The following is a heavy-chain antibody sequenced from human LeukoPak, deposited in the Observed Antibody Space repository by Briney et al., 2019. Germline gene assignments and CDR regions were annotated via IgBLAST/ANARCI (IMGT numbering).Heavy chain of an antibody. J-gene: IGHJ4*02. D-gene: IGHD3-10*01. CDR2: IWYDGSNK. CDR1: GFTFSSYG. CDR3: AKDSTPTDYYGSAADY. Sequence: PGRSLRLSCAASGFTFSSYGMHWVRQAPGKGLEWVAVIWYDGSNKYYADSVEGRFTTSRDNSKNTLYLQMNSLRAEDTAVYYCAKDSTPTDYYGSAADYWGQGTLVTVSS. V-gene: IGHV3-33*03.